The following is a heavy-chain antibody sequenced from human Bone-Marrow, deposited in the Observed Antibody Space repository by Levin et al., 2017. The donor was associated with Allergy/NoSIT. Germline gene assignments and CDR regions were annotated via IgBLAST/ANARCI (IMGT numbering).Heavy chain of an antibody. D-gene: IGHD3-22*01. CDR2: IKQDGSQT. Sequence: GGSLRLSCAASGFTFSNYWMSWVRQAPGKGLEWVANIKQDGSQTYYVDSVKGRFTISRDNAKNSLYLQMNSLRAEDTALYHCARDRSYYDSNGYNWFDSWGQGTLVTVSS. V-gene: IGHV3-7*01. CDR3: ARDRSYYDSNGYNWFDS. CDR1: GFTFSNYW. J-gene: IGHJ5*01.